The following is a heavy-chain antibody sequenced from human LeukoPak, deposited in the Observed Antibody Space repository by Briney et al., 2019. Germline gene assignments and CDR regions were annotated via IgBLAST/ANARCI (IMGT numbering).Heavy chain of an antibody. CDR3: ARDNPYYDFWSGYSQFDY. CDR2: INPNSGGT. CDR1: GYTFTGYY. J-gene: IGHJ4*02. D-gene: IGHD3-3*01. V-gene: IGHV1-2*06. Sequence: ASVKVSCKASGYTFTGYYMHWVRQAPGQGLEWMGRINPNSGGTNYAQKFQGGVTMTRDTSISTAYMELSRLRSDDTAVYYCARDNPYYDFWSGYSQFDYWGQGTLVTVSS.